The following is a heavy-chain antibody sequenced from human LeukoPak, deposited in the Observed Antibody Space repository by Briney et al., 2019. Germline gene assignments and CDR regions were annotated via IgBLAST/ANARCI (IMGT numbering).Heavy chain of an antibody. Sequence: SETLSLTCTVSGGSISSSSYYWGWIRQPPGKGLEWIGSIYYSGSTYYNPSLKSRVTISVDTSKNQFSLKLSSVTAADTAVYYCARDVGPRSLRYFDDTNDYWGQGTLVTVSS. V-gene: IGHV4-39*01. D-gene: IGHD3-9*01. CDR2: IYYSGST. J-gene: IGHJ4*02. CDR3: ARDVGPRSLRYFDDTNDY. CDR1: GGSISSSSYY.